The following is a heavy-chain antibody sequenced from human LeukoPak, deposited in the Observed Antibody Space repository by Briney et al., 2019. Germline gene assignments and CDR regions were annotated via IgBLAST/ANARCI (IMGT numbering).Heavy chain of an antibody. CDR3: ARDRPDYDFWSGTVMDV. CDR2: ISAYNGNT. Sequence: ASVKVSCKASGYTFTGYYMHWVRQAPGQGLEWMGWISAYNGNTNYAQKLQGRVTMTTDTSTSTAYMELRSLRSDDTAVYYCARDRPDYDFWSGTVMDVWGKGTTVTVSS. V-gene: IGHV1-18*04. J-gene: IGHJ6*03. CDR1: GYTFTGYY. D-gene: IGHD3-3*01.